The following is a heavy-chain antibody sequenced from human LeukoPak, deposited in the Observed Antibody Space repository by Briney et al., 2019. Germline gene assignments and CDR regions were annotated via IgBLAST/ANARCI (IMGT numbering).Heavy chain of an antibody. V-gene: IGHV1-24*01. CDR3: ATGNSYGYPFDY. Sequence: ASVKVSCKVSGYTLTELSMHWVRQAPGKGLEWMGGFDPEDGETIYAQKFQGRVTMTEDTSTDTAYMELSSLRSEDTAVYYCATGNSYGYPFDYWGQGTLVTVSS. J-gene: IGHJ4*02. CDR2: FDPEDGET. D-gene: IGHD5-18*01. CDR1: GYTLTELS.